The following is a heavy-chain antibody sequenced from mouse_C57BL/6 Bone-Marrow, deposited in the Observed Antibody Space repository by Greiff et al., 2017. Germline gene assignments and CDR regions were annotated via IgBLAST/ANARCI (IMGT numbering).Heavy chain of an antibody. CDR1: GFSLTSYG. V-gene: IGHV2-5*01. CDR3: SKRWWDDWYFDV. D-gene: IGHD1-1*02. J-gene: IGHJ1*03. Sequence: QVQLKESGPGLVQPSQSLSITCTVSGFSLTSYGVHWVRQSPGKGLEWLGVIWRGGRTDYNAAFMSRLSITKDNSKSQVVLKKNSRQADDTAIYYCSKRWWDDWYFDVWGTGTTVTVAS. CDR2: IWRGGRT.